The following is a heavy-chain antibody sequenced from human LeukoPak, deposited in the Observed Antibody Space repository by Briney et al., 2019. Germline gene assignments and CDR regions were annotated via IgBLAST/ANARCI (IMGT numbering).Heavy chain of an antibody. CDR2: IYHSGST. V-gene: IGHV4-39*07. Sequence: SETLSLTCTVSGGSISSSSYYWGWIRQPPGKGLEWIGSIYHSGSTYYNPSLKSRVTISVDTSKNQFSLKLSSVTAADTAVYYCARDRNWYTVAYDAFDIWGQGTMVTVSS. CDR3: ARDRNWYTVAYDAFDI. J-gene: IGHJ3*02. D-gene: IGHD4-23*01. CDR1: GGSISSSSYY.